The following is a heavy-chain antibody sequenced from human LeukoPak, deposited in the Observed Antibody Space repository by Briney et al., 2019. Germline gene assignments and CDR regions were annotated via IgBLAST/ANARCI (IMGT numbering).Heavy chain of an antibody. CDR2: IIPIFGTA. J-gene: IGHJ4*02. CDR1: GGTFSSYA. D-gene: IGHD3/OR15-3a*01. CDR3: ASEGGRGMIYY. V-gene: IGHV1-69*06. Sequence: SVKVSCKASGGTFSSYAISWVRQAPGQGLEWMGGIIPIFGTANYAQKFQGRVTITADKSTSTAYMELSSLRSEDTAVYYRASEGGRGMIYYWSQGTLVTVSS.